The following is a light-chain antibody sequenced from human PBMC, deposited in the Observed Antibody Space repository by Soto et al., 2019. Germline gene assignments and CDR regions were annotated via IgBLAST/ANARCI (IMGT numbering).Light chain of an antibody. CDR1: SSDVGRYNY. CDR2: EVS. J-gene: IGLJ3*02. V-gene: IGLV2-8*01. Sequence: QSVLTQPASVSGSPGQSITISCTGTSSDVGRYNYVSWYQQHPGKAPKLMIYEVSNRPSGVPDRFSGSKSGYTASLTVSGLQTEDEAFYYCSSSAGIYHYLVFGGGTKVTVL. CDR3: SSSAGIYHYLV.